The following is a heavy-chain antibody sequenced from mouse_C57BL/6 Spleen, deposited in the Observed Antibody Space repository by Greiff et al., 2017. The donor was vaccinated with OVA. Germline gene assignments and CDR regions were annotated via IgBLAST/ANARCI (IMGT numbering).Heavy chain of an antibody. CDR2: IYPGDGDT. Sequence: VKLMESGPELVKPGASVKISCKASGYAFSSSWMNWVKQRPGKGLEWIGRIYPGDGDTNYNGKFKGKATLTADKSSSTAYMQLSSLTSEDSAVYFCARDYYGRDYAMDYWGQGTSVTVSS. J-gene: IGHJ4*01. V-gene: IGHV1-82*01. CDR1: GYAFSSSW. CDR3: ARDYYGRDYAMDY. D-gene: IGHD1-1*01.